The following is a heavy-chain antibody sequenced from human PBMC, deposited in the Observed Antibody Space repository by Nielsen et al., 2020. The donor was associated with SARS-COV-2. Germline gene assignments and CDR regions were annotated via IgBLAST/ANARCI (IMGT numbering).Heavy chain of an antibody. CDR1: GFTFSNAW. CDR3: TGRSGHRVVLVSYYYYGMDV. V-gene: IGHV3-15*01. CDR2: LISKTDGGTT. D-gene: IGHD3-3*01. J-gene: IGHJ6*02. Sequence: GESLKISCAASGFTFSNAWMSWVRQAPGKGLEWVGRLISKTDGGTTDYAAPVKGRFTISRDDSKNTPYLQMNSLKTEDTAVYYCTGRSGHRVVLVSYYYYGMDVWGQGTTVTVSS.